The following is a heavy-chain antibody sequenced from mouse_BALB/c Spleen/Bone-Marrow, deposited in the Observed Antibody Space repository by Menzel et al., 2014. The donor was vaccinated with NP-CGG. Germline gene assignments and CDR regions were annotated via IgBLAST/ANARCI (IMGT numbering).Heavy chain of an antibody. CDR3: ARYDGYLDY. D-gene: IGHD2-3*01. V-gene: IGHV1-54*01. CDR1: GYAFTDYL. CDR2: INPGSGST. J-gene: IGHJ2*01. Sequence: VQLQQSGAELVRPGTSVKVSCKASGYAFTDYLMEWLKQRPGQGLEWIGVINPGSGSTNYNEKFKDKATLTADKSSSTAYMQRSSLTSDDSAVYFCARYDGYLDYWGQGTTLTVSS.